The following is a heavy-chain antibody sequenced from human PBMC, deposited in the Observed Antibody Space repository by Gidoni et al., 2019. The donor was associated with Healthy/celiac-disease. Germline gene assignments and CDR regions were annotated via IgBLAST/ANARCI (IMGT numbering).Heavy chain of an antibody. D-gene: IGHD1-1*01. V-gene: IGHV3-30*03. Sequence: QVQLVESGGGVVQPGRSLRLSCAASGFTFSSSGMHWVRPAPGKGLEWVAVISYDGSNKYYADSVKGRFTISRDNSKNTLYLQMNSLRAEDTAVYYCAIKTGTPVMGFDPWGQGTLVTVSS. CDR3: AIKTGTPVMGFDP. CDR2: ISYDGSNK. J-gene: IGHJ5*02. CDR1: GFTFSSSG.